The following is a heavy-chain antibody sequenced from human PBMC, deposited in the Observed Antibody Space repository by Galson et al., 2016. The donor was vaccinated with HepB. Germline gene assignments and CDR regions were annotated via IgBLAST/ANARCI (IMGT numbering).Heavy chain of an antibody. Sequence: SLRLSCAASGFTFSRSWMSWVRQAPGKGLEWVANIKQDGSEKYYVDSVKGRFTISRDNAKNSLYLQINSLSAEDTAVYYCARDRGGTYSNCFDYRGQGALITVSS. V-gene: IGHV3-7*03. D-gene: IGHD1-26*01. CDR1: GFTFSRSW. J-gene: IGHJ4*02. CDR3: ARDRGGTYSNCFDY. CDR2: IKQDGSEK.